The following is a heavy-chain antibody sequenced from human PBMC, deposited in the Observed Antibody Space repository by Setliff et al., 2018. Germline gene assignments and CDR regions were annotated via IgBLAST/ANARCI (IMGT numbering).Heavy chain of an antibody. Sequence: SETLSLTCTVSGGSICSGPYYWNWFRQPAGKGLEWIGRLYSSGSTNYNPSLKSRVTIPVDTSKNQFSLKLSSVTAADTAVYYCASTDWGWGYYFDYWGQGTLVTVSS. D-gene: IGHD7-27*01. CDR3: ASTDWGWGYYFDY. CDR1: GGSICSGPYY. J-gene: IGHJ4*02. CDR2: LYSSGST. V-gene: IGHV4-61*02.